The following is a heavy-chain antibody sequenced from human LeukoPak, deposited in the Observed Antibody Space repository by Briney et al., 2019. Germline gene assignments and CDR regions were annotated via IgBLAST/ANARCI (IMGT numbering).Heavy chain of an antibody. D-gene: IGHD3-16*02. CDR1: GFTVNSNY. V-gene: IGHV3-53*01. CDR2: IYSTGST. J-gene: IGHJ3*01. Sequence: GGSLRLSCAASGFTVNSNYMNWVRQAPGKGLEWVSVIYSTGSTYYADSVNGRFTISRDNSKNTVYLQMKSLRAEDTATYYCARDGTPGSHHALDVWGQGTMVTVSS. CDR3: ARDGTPGSHHALDV.